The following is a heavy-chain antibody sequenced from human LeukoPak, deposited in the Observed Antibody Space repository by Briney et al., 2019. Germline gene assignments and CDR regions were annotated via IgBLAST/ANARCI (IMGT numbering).Heavy chain of an antibody. CDR3: AKDPALFTQRGSYFDY. D-gene: IGHD3-16*01. J-gene: IGHJ4*02. Sequence: GGSLRLSCAASGFTFSSYGMHWVRQAPGKGLEWVAFIRYDGSNKYYADSVKGRFTISRDNSKNTLYLQMNSLRAEDTAVYYCAKDPALFTQRGSYFDYWGQGTLVTVSS. CDR1: GFTFSSYG. CDR2: IRYDGSNK. V-gene: IGHV3-30*02.